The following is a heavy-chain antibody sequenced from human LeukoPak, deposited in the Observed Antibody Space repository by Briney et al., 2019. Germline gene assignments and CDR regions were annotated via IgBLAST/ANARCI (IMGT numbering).Heavy chain of an antibody. J-gene: IGHJ4*02. D-gene: IGHD3-10*01. CDR1: GFTFSTYY. CDR2: IGTGGTYI. CDR3: AREAGGFDY. V-gene: IGHV3-21*01. Sequence: GVSLRLSCAASGFTFSTYYMNWVRQAPGKGLEWVSPIGTGGTYIYYADSVKGRFTISRDNAKNSLYLQMNSLRAEDTAVYYCAREAGGFDYWGQGTLVTVSS.